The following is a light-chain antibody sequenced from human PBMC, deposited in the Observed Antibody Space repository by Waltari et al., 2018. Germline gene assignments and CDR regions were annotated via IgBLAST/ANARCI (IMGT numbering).Light chain of an antibody. CDR1: SSDVGAWHY. CDR3: SSYAGSNNVV. Sequence: QSALTQPPSASGSPGQSVTISCTGTSSDVGAWHYVSWYHQHPGKAPKLMISEVDKRPSGVPDRFSGSKSDNTASLTVSGLQPEDEADYYCSSYAGSNNVVFGGGTKLTVL. V-gene: IGLV2-8*01. J-gene: IGLJ2*01. CDR2: EVD.